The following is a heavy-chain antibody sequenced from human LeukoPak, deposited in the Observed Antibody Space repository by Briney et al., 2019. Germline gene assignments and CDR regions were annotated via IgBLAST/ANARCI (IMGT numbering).Heavy chain of an antibody. CDR3: ARRGFVVVPAAIDYYYYYMDV. CDR2: INPNSGGT. V-gene: IGHV1-2*02. Sequence: ASVKVSCKASGYTFTGYYMHWVRQAPGQGLEWMGWINPNSGGTNYAQKFQGRVTMTRDTSISTAYMELSSLRSEDTAVYYCARRGFVVVPAAIDYYYYYMDVWGKGTTVTVSS. D-gene: IGHD2-2*01. J-gene: IGHJ6*03. CDR1: GYTFTGYY.